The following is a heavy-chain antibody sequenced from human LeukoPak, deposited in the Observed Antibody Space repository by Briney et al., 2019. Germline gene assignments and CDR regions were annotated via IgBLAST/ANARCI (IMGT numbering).Heavy chain of an antibody. CDR1: GFSFSGSS. J-gene: IGHJ1*01. V-gene: IGHV3-15*01. Sequence: GGSLRLSCAASGFSFSGSSMSWVRQAPGKGLEWVGRIKSKTDGGTTDYAAPVKGRFTISRDDSKNTLYLQMNSLKTEDTAVYYCTTEGYCSGGSCYIYFQHWGQGTLVTVSS. CDR2: IKSKTDGGTT. D-gene: IGHD2-15*01. CDR3: TTEGYCSGGSCYIYFQH.